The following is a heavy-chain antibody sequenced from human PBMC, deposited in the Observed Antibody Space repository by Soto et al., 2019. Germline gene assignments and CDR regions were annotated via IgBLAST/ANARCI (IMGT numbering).Heavy chain of an antibody. Sequence: QPGGSLRLSCAASGFTFSSYAMSWVRQAPGKGLEWVSAISGSGGSTYYADSVKGRFTISRDNSKNTLYLQMNSLRAEDTAIYYCAKEEPLEWLLGRPVNFDYWGQGTLVTVSS. V-gene: IGHV3-23*01. CDR3: AKEEPLEWLLGRPVNFDY. D-gene: IGHD3-3*01. CDR2: ISGSGGST. J-gene: IGHJ4*02. CDR1: GFTFSSYA.